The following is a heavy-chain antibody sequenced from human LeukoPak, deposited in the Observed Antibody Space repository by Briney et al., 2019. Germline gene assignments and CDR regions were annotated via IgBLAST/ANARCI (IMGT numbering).Heavy chain of an antibody. CDR1: GYSISSGYY. D-gene: IGHD3-10*01. Sequence: TSETLSLTCTVSGYSISSGYYWGWIRQPPGKGLEWIGSIYHSGSTYYNPSLKSRVTISVDTSKNQFSLKLSSVTAADTAVYYCARDQATRGDYYGSGSPAFFDYWGQGSLVTVSS. V-gene: IGHV4-38-2*02. CDR2: IYHSGST. J-gene: IGHJ4*02. CDR3: ARDQATRGDYYGSGSPAFFDY.